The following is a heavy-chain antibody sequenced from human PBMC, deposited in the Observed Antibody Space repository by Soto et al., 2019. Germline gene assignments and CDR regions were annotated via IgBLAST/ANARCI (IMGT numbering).Heavy chain of an antibody. CDR1: GFSFSNYA. CDR3: AKFAVPGFYYFDN. CDR2: ISGSGGTT. J-gene: IGHJ4*02. D-gene: IGHD3-9*01. V-gene: IGHV3-23*01. Sequence: EVQLLDSGGGLVQPGGSLRLSCVASGFSFSNYAMNWVRQAPGKGLEWVSVISGSGGTTNYAASVKGRFTISRDNSKNTLYLQMNSLRAEDTAVYFCAKFAVPGFYYFDNWGQGTLVTVSS.